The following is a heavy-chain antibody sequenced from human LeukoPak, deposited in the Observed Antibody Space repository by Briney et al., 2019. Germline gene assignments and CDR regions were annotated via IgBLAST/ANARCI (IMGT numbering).Heavy chain of an antibody. J-gene: IGHJ4*02. CDR3: AAQGTTGDFDY. CDR1: GGSISSGGYS. Sequence: SQTLSLTCAVSGGSISSGGYSWSWIRQPPGKGLEWIGYIYHSGSTYYNPSLKSRVTISVDGSKNQFSLKLSSVTAADTAVYYCAAQGTTGDFDYWGQGTLVTVSS. D-gene: IGHD4-17*01. V-gene: IGHV4-30-2*01. CDR2: IYHSGST.